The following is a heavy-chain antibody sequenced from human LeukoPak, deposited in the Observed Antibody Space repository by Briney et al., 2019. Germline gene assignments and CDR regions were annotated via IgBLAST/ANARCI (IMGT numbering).Heavy chain of an antibody. J-gene: IGHJ4*02. CDR2: INPNSGGT. CDR1: RDSFSNYG. Sequence: ASVKVSCKASRDSFSNYGFAWVRQAPGQGLEWMGWINPNSGGTNYAQKFQGRVTMTRDTSISTAYMELSRLRSDDTAAYYCATKLELDYWGRGTLVTVSS. CDR3: ATKLELDY. V-gene: IGHV1-2*02. D-gene: IGHD1-7*01.